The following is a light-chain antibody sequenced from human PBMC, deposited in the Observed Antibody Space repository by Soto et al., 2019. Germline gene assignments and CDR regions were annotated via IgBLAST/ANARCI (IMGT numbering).Light chain of an antibody. Sequence: QSVLTQPASVSGSPGQSITLSCTGTSSDVGGYNYVSWYQQHPGKAPKLMIYAVSNRPSGVSNRFSGSKSGNTASLTISGLLAEDEADYYCSSYTSNHVVFGGGTKLTVL. CDR3: SSYTSNHVV. CDR1: SSDVGGYNY. V-gene: IGLV2-14*01. CDR2: AVS. J-gene: IGLJ2*01.